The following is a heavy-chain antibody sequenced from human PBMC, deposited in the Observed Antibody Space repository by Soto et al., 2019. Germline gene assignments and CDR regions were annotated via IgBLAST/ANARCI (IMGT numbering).Heavy chain of an antibody. CDR3: ARSSHKESWFDP. Sequence: LSLPCTVSHGSISNFYWNWIRQSAGKGLEWIGRIHGSGSATYNPSLRSRVTMSVDTSKNQFSLKVNSVTGADTAVYYCARSSHKESWFDPWGQGTLVTV. CDR2: IHGSGSA. J-gene: IGHJ5*02. CDR1: HGSISNFY. V-gene: IGHV4-4*07. D-gene: IGHD6-13*01.